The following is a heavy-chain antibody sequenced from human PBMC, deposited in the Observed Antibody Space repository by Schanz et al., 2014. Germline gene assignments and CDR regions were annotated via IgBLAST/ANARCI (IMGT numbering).Heavy chain of an antibody. CDR3: ARAAGPVDY. Sequence: QVQLQESGPGLVKPSQTLSLTCAVSGGSISSGGYTWSWIRQPPGKGLERIGYIYYSGSTSYNPPLKGRVTISVDTSKNQFSRMLGSVTAADTAVYYCARAAGPVDYWGQGTLVTVSS. D-gene: IGHD6-13*01. CDR1: GGSISSGGYT. CDR2: IYYSGST. J-gene: IGHJ4*02. V-gene: IGHV4-30-4*07.